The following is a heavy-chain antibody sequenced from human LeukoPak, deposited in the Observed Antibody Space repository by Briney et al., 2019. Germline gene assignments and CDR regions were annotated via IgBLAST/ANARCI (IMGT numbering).Heavy chain of an antibody. CDR3: ARGTYGGNSGWFGP. J-gene: IGHJ5*02. Sequence: GASVKVSCKASGGTFSSYAISCVRQAPGQGLEWMGRTIPILGIANYAQKFQGRVTITADKSTSTAYMELSSLRSEDTAVYYCARGTYGGNSGWFGPWGQGTLVTVSS. CDR1: GGTFSSYA. V-gene: IGHV1-69*04. D-gene: IGHD4-23*01. CDR2: TIPILGIA.